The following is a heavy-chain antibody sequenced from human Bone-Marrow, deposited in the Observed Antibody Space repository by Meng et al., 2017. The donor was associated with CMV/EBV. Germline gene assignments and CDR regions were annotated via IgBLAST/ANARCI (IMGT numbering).Heavy chain of an antibody. Sequence: GESLKISCAASGFTFSDYYMSWIRQAPGKGLEWVSYISSSGSTIYYADSVKGRFTISRDNAKNSLYLQMNSLRAEDTAVYYCAKDQGFWSGYYSFDYWGQGTLVTVSS. CDR3: AKDQGFWSGYYSFDY. CDR2: ISSSGSTI. J-gene: IGHJ4*02. CDR1: GFTFSDYY. V-gene: IGHV3-11*01. D-gene: IGHD3-3*01.